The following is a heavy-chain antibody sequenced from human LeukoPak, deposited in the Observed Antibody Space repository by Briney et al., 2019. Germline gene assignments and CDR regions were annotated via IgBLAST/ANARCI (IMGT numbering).Heavy chain of an antibody. V-gene: IGHV3-33*01. Sequence: GGSLRLSCAASGSTFSSYGMHWVRQAPGKGLEWVAFIYYDGSNIYYADYVKGRFTISRDISKNTLYLQMDSLRAEDTAIYYCARDWKTDSFDYWGQGTLVTVSS. J-gene: IGHJ4*02. CDR2: IYYDGSNI. D-gene: IGHD1-1*01. CDR3: ARDWKTDSFDY. CDR1: GSTFSSYG.